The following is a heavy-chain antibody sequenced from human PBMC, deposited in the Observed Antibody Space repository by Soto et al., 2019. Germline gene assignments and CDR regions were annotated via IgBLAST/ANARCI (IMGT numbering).Heavy chain of an antibody. CDR2: IKSDGSEM. CDR1: GFTFSSYW. Sequence: GGSLRLSCEVSGFTFSSYWMTWVRQAPGKGLEWVANIKSDGSEMDYGASVKGRFSISRDNAKNSLNLQMNSLRADDTAVYYCVRNSGWYRLDHWGQGTLVTVSS. J-gene: IGHJ4*02. D-gene: IGHD6-19*01. V-gene: IGHV3-7*03. CDR3: VRNSGWYRLDH.